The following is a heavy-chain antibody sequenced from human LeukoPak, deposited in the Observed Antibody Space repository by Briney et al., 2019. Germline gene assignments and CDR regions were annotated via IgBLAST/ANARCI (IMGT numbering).Heavy chain of an antibody. CDR1: GGSISSSSYY. Sequence: SETLSLTCTVSGGSISSSSYYWGWIRQPPGKGLEWIGSIYYSGSTYYNPSLKSRVTISVDTSKNQFSLKLSSVTAADTAVYYCAKRNRLNIVEDAFDIWGQGTMVTVSS. CDR3: AKRNRLNIVEDAFDI. J-gene: IGHJ3*02. CDR2: IYYSGST. D-gene: IGHD2-21*01. V-gene: IGHV4-39*01.